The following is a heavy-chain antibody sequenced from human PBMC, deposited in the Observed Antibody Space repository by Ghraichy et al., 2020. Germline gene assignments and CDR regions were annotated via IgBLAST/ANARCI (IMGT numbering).Heavy chain of an antibody. CDR3: ARAPRVEYLEDFQP. J-gene: IGHJ1*01. CDR1: GFIFSSYS. V-gene: IGHV3-48*02. Sequence: GGSLRLSCAASGFIFSSYSMNWVRQAPGKGLEWVSYISSSSSIISYEDSVKGRFTISRDNAKNSLYLQMNSLRDEDTAVYYCARAPRVEYLEDFQPWGQGTLVTVSS. D-gene: IGHD2-2*01. CDR2: ISSSSSII.